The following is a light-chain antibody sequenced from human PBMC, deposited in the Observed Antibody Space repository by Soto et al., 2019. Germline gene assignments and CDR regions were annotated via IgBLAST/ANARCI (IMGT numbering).Light chain of an antibody. Sequence: DIQMTQSPSPLSASVGDRVTITCRASQGISKWLAWYQQKPGKAPKLLIYGASSLENGVPSRFSGSGSGTEFTLPISSLQPDDFATYFCQQHNSYDMWSFGQGTKVEIK. V-gene: IGKV1-5*01. CDR1: QGISKW. CDR3: QQHNSYDMWS. CDR2: GAS. J-gene: IGKJ1*01.